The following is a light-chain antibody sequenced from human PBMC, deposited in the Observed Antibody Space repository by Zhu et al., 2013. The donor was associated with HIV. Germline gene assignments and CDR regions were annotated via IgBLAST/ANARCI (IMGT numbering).Light chain of an antibody. CDR1: QSVGST. Sequence: DIVLTQSPGTLSLSPGERATLSCGASQSVGSTFLAWYQQKPGQAPRLLIYGASTRATGIPARFSGSGSATEFTLTIISLQSEDFAVYYCQQYKNWPPTFGGGTKVEIK. J-gene: IGKJ4*01. V-gene: IGKV3-15*01. CDR3: QQYKNWPPT. CDR2: GAS.